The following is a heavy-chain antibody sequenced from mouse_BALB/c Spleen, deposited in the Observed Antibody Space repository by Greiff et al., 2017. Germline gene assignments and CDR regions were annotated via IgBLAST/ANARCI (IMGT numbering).Heavy chain of an antibody. V-gene: IGHV5-15*02. D-gene: IGHD2-10*02. CDR3: AREKYGRRVLYFDY. Sequence: EVKLVESGGGLVQPGGSRKLSCAASGFTFSDYGMAWVRQAPGKGPEWVAFISNLAYSIYYADTVTGRFTISRENAKNTLYLEMSSLRSEDTAMYYCAREKYGRRVLYFDYWGQGTTLTVSS. CDR2: ISNLAYSI. J-gene: IGHJ2*01. CDR1: GFTFSDYG.